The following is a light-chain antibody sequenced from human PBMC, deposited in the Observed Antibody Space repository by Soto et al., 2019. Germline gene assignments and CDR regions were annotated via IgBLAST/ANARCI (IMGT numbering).Light chain of an antibody. CDR2: DVS. CDR3: QQYNSYSWT. Sequence: DIQMTQSPSTLSASVGDRVTITCRASQRISSWLAWYQQKPGKAPKLLIYDVSSLESGVPSRFSGSGSGTEFTLTISSLQPDDFATYYCQQYNSYSWTFGQGTKVEIK. V-gene: IGKV1-5*01. CDR1: QRISSW. J-gene: IGKJ1*01.